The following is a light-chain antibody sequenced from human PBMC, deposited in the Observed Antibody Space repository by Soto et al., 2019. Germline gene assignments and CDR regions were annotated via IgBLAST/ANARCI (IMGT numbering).Light chain of an antibody. CDR1: QILDRNY. CDR2: GAS. J-gene: IGKJ1*01. CDR3: QQCGSSPWT. V-gene: IGKV3-20*01. Sequence: EIVLTQSPGTLSLSAGERATLSCRASQILDRNYLAWYQQKPGQAPKIIIFGASGRATGIPDRFSGGGSGTDFTLTISRLEPEDFAVYYCQQCGSSPWTFGQGTQVDIK.